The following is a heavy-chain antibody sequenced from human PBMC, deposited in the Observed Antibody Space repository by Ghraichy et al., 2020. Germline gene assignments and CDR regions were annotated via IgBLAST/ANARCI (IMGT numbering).Heavy chain of an antibody. CDR2: IYYSGST. CDR3: ARQPPAYYYGSGSYRFDY. J-gene: IGHJ4*02. D-gene: IGHD3-10*01. Sequence: SETLSLTCTVSGGSISSSSYYWGWIRQPPGKGLEWIGSIYYSGSTYYNPSLKSRVTISVDTSKNQFSLKLSSVTAADTAVYYCARQPPAYYYGSGSYRFDYWSQGTLVTVSS. V-gene: IGHV4-39*01. CDR1: GGSISSSSYY.